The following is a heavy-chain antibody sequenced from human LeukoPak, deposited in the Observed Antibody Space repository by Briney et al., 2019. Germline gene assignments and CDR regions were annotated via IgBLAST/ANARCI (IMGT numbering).Heavy chain of an antibody. J-gene: IGHJ4*02. CDR1: GFTFSNYV. V-gene: IGHV3-21*01. CDR2: ISGSSTFI. Sequence: GGSLRLSCAASGFTFSNYVMSWVRQAPGKGLEWVSSISGSSTFIYYADSVKGRFTISRDNAKNSLYLQMNSLRAEDTAVYYCARSLSSSWTQFDHWGQGTLVTVSS. D-gene: IGHD6-13*01. CDR3: ARSLSSSWTQFDH.